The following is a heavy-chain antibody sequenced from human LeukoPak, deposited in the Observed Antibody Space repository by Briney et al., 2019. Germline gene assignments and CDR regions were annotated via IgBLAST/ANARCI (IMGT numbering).Heavy chain of an antibody. Sequence: PGGSLRLSCAASGFTFNSYAMSWVRQAPGKGLEWVSTISGSGGSTYYADSVKGRFTISRDNSQNTLYLQMNSLRAEDTAVYYCARAKDTAMVNDAFDIWGQGTMVTVSS. CDR3: ARAKDTAMVNDAFDI. D-gene: IGHD5-18*01. CDR2: ISGSGGST. J-gene: IGHJ3*02. V-gene: IGHV3-23*01. CDR1: GFTFNSYA.